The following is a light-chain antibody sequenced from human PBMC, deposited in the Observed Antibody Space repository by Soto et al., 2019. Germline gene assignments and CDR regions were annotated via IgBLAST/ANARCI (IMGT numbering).Light chain of an antibody. J-gene: IGKJ3*01. Sequence: EIVLTQSPGTLSLSPGERATLSCRASQSVSSSYLAWYQQKPGQAPRLLIYGASSRATGIPDRFSGSGSGPDFTLTISRLEPEDFAVYYCQQNGRSPFTFGPGTKVNIK. CDR2: GAS. CDR3: QQNGRSPFT. CDR1: QSVSSSY. V-gene: IGKV3-20*01.